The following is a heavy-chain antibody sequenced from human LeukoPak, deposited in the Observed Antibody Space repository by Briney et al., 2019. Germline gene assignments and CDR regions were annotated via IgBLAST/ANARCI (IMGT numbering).Heavy chain of an antibody. CDR1: GYSISSYY. Sequence: PSETLSLTCTVSGYSISSYYWSWIRQPPGKGLEWIGYIYYSGSTNYNPSLKSRVTISVDTSKNQFSLKLRSVTAADTAVYYCARVTGYMIEDYFDYWGQGTLVTVSP. V-gene: IGHV4-59*01. CDR2: IYYSGST. CDR3: ARVTGYMIEDYFDY. J-gene: IGHJ4*02. D-gene: IGHD3-22*01.